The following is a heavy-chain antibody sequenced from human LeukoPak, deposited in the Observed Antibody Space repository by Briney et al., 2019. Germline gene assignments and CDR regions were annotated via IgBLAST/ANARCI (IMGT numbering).Heavy chain of an antibody. V-gene: IGHV1-69*13. Sequence: SVKVSCKASGYTFTSYAISWVRQAPGQGLEWMGGIIPIFGTANYAQKFQGRVTITADESTSTAYMELSSLRSEDTAVYYCAITMVRGVIVGYYYGMDVWGQGTTVTVSS. CDR1: GYTFTSYA. J-gene: IGHJ6*02. CDR3: AITMVRGVIVGYYYGMDV. CDR2: IIPIFGTA. D-gene: IGHD3-10*01.